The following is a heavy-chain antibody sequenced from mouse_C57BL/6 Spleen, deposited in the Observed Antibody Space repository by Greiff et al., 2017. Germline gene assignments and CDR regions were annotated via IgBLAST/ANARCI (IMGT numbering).Heavy chain of an antibody. CDR1: GYTFTSYW. CDR3: ARGGYSKGFAY. V-gene: IGHV1-52*01. J-gene: IGHJ3*01. Sequence: QVQLQQPGAELVRPGSSVKLSCKASGYTFTSYWMHWVKQRPIPGLEWIGNIDPSDSETHYNQKFKDKATLTVDKSSSTAYMQLSSLTSEDSAVYYCARGGYSKGFAYWGQGTLVTVSA. CDR2: IDPSDSET. D-gene: IGHD2-5*01.